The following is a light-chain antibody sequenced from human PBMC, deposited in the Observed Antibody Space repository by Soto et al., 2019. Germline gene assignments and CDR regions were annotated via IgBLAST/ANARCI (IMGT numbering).Light chain of an antibody. Sequence: QSDSSLPVTPGEAASISCRSSQSLLHRNVYNYLAWYLQKPGQAPQLLIYVASTRASGVPDRFSGSGSGTDFTLTISRVESEDVGVYYCQQDVNTPLTFGGGTKVDI. CDR2: VAS. CDR1: QSLLHRNVYNY. J-gene: IGKJ4*01. CDR3: QQDVNTPLT. V-gene: IGKV2-28*01.